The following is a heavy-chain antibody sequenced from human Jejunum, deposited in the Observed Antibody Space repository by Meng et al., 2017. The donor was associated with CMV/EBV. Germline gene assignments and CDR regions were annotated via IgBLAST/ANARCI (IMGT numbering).Heavy chain of an antibody. CDR2: IKSKTDGGTT. J-gene: IGHJ4*02. D-gene: IGHD1-26*01. Sequence: CAASEITFPNAWMTWVRQAPGKGMEWIGRIKSKTDGGTTDYAAPVNGRFTISRDDPKNTLYLQMNSLITENTAVYFCTTPGATTSYWGQGTLVTVSS. CDR1: EITFPNAW. CDR3: TTPGATTSY. V-gene: IGHV3-15*01.